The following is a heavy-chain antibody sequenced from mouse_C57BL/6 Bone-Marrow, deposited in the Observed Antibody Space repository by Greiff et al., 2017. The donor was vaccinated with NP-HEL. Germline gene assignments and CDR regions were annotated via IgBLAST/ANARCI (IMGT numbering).Heavy chain of an antibody. Sequence: VKLVESGAELARPGASVKLSCKASGYTFTSYGISWVKQRTGQGLEWIGEIYPRSGNTYYNEKFKGKATLTADKSSSTAYMELRSLTSEDSAVYFCARDGSSPFYAMDYWGQGTSVTVSS. CDR2: IYPRSGNT. D-gene: IGHD1-1*01. V-gene: IGHV1-81*01. J-gene: IGHJ4*01. CDR1: GYTFTSYG. CDR3: ARDGSSPFYAMDY.